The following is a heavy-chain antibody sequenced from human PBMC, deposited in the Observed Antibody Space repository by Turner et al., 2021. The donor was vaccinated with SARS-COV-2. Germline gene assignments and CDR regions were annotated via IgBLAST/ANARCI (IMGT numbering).Heavy chain of an antibody. V-gene: IGHV3-66*01. Sequence: EVELVESGGGLVQPVGSMRLSCAAAGFTVSSNYMSWVRQGTGNGKEWVSVIDSGRRTYYVDYVKGRLNISSDEYKHSLWLKMNSLRAEDTDLYYWASDQRVGDGDTSEFPNDAFDIWGQGTMVTVSS. J-gene: IGHJ3*02. CDR2: IDSGRRT. D-gene: IGHD1-26*01. CDR3: ASDQRVGDGDTSEFPNDAFDI. CDR1: GFTVSSNY.